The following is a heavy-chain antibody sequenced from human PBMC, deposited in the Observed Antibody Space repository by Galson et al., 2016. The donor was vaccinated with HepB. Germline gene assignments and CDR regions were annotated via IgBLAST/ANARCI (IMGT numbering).Heavy chain of an antibody. CDR1: GLTFSNYA. D-gene: IGHD5-24*01. J-gene: IGHJ4*02. Sequence: SLRLSCAASGLTFSNYAMNWVRQAPGKGLEWAAVISSDGSNEWYADSVKGRFTISRDNSQNTLSLQMSSLRPEDTAAYYCAREAERWNYLDYWGQGALVTVSS. CDR3: AREAERWNYLDY. V-gene: IGHV3-30*04. CDR2: ISSDGSNE.